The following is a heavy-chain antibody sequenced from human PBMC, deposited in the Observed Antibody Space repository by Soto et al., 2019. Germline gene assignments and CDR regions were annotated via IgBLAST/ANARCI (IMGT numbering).Heavy chain of an antibody. D-gene: IGHD2-21*01. J-gene: IGHJ5*02. Sequence: SETLSLTCTVSGGSITSYNWNWLRQPPGKALEWIGYVYNSGSTNYNPSLKSRVTISVDTSKNQFSLKVNSVTAADTAVYYCARRAVVAVTGSLDNWLHPWGQGILVTVS. V-gene: IGHV4-59*01. CDR1: GGSITSYN. CDR2: VYNSGST. CDR3: ARRAVVAVTGSLDNWLHP.